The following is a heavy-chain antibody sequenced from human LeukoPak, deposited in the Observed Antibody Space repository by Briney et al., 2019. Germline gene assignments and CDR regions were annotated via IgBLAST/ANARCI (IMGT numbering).Heavy chain of an antibody. V-gene: IGHV3-23*01. Sequence: GESLRLSCAASGFTFSNYAMYWVRQPPGKGLEWVSTIDASGGATYYVDSVKGRFTISRDNSKNTFYLQMNSLRAEDTAVYFCAKGSGSGWYGWFAPWGQGTLVTVSS. CDR1: GFTFSNYA. CDR3: AKGSGSGWYGWFAP. J-gene: IGHJ5*02. D-gene: IGHD6-19*01. CDR2: IDASGGAT.